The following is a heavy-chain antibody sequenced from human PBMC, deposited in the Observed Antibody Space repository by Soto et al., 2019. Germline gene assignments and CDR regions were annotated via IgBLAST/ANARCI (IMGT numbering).Heavy chain of an antibody. D-gene: IGHD2-2*02. J-gene: IGHJ4*02. Sequence: QVQLVQSGAEVKKPGSSVKVSCKASGGTFSSYAISWVRQAPGQGLEWMGGIIPIFGTANYAQKFQGRVPITADKSTSTAYMELSSLRSEDTAVYYCARGYCSSTSCYTRLYYFDYWGQGTLVTVSS. CDR1: GGTFSSYA. CDR2: IIPIFGTA. V-gene: IGHV1-69*06. CDR3: ARGYCSSTSCYTRLYYFDY.